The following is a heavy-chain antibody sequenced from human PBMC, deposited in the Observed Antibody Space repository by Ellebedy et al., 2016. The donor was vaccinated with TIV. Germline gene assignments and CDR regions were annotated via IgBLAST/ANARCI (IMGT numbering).Heavy chain of an antibody. V-gene: IGHV1-69*13. J-gene: IGHJ4*02. Sequence: AASVKVSCKASGGTFSSSGISWVRQAPGQGLEWMGGIIPIFGTAHYAQKFQGRVTITADESTSTAYMELSSLRSEDTAVYYCARSTVRGKYYFDYWGQGTLVTVSS. CDR2: IIPIFGTA. D-gene: IGHD3-10*01. CDR1: GGTFSSSG. CDR3: ARSTVRGKYYFDY.